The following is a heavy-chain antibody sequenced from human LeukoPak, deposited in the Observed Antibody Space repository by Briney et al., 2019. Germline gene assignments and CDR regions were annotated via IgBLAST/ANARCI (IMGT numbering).Heavy chain of an antibody. CDR3: ARVPAERRDP. CDR1: GYSISSGYY. CDR2: IYHSGST. Sequence: SETLSLTCTVSGYSISSGYYWGWIRQPPGKGLEWIGSIYHSGSTYYNPSLKSRVTISVDTSKNQFSLKLSSVTAADTAVYYCARVPAERRDPWGQGTLVTVSS. V-gene: IGHV4-38-2*02. J-gene: IGHJ5*02. D-gene: IGHD2-2*01.